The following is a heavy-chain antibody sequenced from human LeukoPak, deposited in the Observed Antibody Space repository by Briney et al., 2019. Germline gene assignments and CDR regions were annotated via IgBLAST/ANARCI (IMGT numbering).Heavy chain of an antibody. V-gene: IGHV3-23*01. CDR2: ISASGGST. Sequence: PGGSLRLPCAASGFTFSGYAMSWVRQTPGKGLEWVSGISASGGSTYYADSVKGRFTTSRDNSKNTLYLQMNSLRAEDMGVYYCAKEKDSTGYFDYWGQGTPVTVSS. CDR1: GFTFSGYA. D-gene: IGHD3-22*01. J-gene: IGHJ4*02. CDR3: AKEKDSTGYFDY.